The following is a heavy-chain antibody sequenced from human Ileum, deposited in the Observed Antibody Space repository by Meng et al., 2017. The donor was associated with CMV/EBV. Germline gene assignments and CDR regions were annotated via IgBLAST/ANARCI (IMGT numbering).Heavy chain of an antibody. Sequence: VELVGSGGGVVQPGRSLSLSCAASGFTFDTYAMGWVRQAPGKGLDWVSAISGSGGTTYYADSVKGRFTISRDNSKNTLYLQMNSLRAEDTAVYYCAKALGIDFSDFDYWGRGTLVTVSS. V-gene: IGHV3-23*04. D-gene: IGHD2/OR15-2a*01. CDR1: GFTFDTYA. J-gene: IGHJ4*02. CDR3: AKALGIDFSDFDY. CDR2: ISGSGGTT.